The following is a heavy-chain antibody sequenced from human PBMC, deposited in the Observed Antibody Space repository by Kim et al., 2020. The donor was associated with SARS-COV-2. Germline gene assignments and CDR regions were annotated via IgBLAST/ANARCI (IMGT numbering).Heavy chain of an antibody. CDR2: IRSEAFGGTA. V-gene: IGHV3-49*04. CDR3: TRRFEYDSFDS. J-gene: IGHJ5*01. CDR1: ALTFSDQI. D-gene: IGHD3-3*01. Sequence: GGSLRLSCSGSALTFSDQIINWVRQAPGKGLEWVGFIRSEAFGGTAQYAASVKGRFIISRDDSKSVAYLEMNSLTSEDTAVYFCTRRFEYDSFDSWGQGTLVSVST.